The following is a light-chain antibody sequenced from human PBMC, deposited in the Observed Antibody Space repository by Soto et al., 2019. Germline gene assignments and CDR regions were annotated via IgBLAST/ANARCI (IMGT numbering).Light chain of an antibody. V-gene: IGKV1-5*01. Sequence: DIQMTQSPSTLSASVGDGVTITCRASQRISTWLAWYQQKPGKAPKLLIYDASSLNSGVPSRFSGSQSGTEFTLTITSLLPDDFATYFCQQYSSYSLPTFGGGTRWIS. CDR3: QQYSSYSLPT. J-gene: IGKJ4*01. CDR1: QRISTW. CDR2: DAS.